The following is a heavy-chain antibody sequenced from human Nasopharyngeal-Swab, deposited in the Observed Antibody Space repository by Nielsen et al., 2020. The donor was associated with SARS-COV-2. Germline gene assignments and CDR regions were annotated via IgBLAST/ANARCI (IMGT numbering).Heavy chain of an antibody. J-gene: IGHJ4*01. CDR3: AKSLGHFYLEDSAPQN. CDR2: IDWKSGKI. CDR1: EITFDDSV. V-gene: IGHV3-9*01. D-gene: IGHD3-3*02. Sequence: SLKISCTASEITFDDSVMHWVRQAPGKGLEWVSGIDWKSGKIAYAGSVKGRFTISRDRARKSLFLQMKSLRTDDTALYFCAKSLGHFYLEDSAPQNWGHGTKVTVSS.